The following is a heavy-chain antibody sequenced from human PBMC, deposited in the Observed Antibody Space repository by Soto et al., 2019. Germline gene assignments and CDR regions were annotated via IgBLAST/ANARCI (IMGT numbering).Heavy chain of an antibody. CDR1: GGALGSYA. D-gene: IGHD6-19*01. Sequence: GTSVEVTWKAAGGALGSYASSWVRQAPGQGLELMGGIIPIFGTANYAQKFQCRVTITADESTSTAYMELSSLRSEDTAVYYCARDRRQGIAVAGADYYYYGMDVWGQGTKVTVSS. CDR2: IIPIFGTA. J-gene: IGHJ6*02. V-gene: IGHV1-69*01. CDR3: ARDRRQGIAVAGADYYYYGMDV.